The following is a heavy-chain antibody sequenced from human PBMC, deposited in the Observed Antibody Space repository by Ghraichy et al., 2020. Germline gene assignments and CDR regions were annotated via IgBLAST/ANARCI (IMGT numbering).Heavy chain of an antibody. CDR3: VGWLHPLDAFDI. J-gene: IGHJ3*02. CDR1: HTSKLQSHY. CDR2: IYYSGST. V-gene: IGHV4-59*11. D-gene: IGHD5-24*01. Sequence: SETLSLTSSVAHTSKLQSHYWFLYPLLCLKMEWIGYIYYSGSTNYNPSLKSRVTISVDTSKNQFSLKLRSVTAADTAVYYCVGWLHPLDAFDIWGQGTFVT.